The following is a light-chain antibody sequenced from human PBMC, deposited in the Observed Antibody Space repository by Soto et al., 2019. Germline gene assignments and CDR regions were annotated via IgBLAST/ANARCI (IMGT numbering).Light chain of an antibody. CDR3: QQSYSDPVT. CDR2: ATS. CDR1: ESISTF. V-gene: IGKV1-39*01. J-gene: IGKJ5*01. Sequence: DIQLTQSPSSLSASVGDRVTITCRASESISTFLNWYLQKPGKAPKLLIYATSSLESGVPSRFSGSGSGTDFTLTISSLEHEDFATYYCQQSYSDPVTFGQGTRLEIK.